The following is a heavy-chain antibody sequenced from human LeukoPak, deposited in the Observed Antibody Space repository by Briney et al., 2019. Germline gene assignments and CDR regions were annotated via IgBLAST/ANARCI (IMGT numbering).Heavy chain of an antibody. Sequence: GGSLRLSCAASGFTFSSYAMSWVRQAPGKGLEWVSFISPSGDRTSNADSVGGRFTISRDNTRNTLYLQMNSLRDEGTGGYFRAILDGFFGGSGFLVQWGQGTLVTVSS. J-gene: IGHJ4*02. CDR3: AILDGFFGGSGFLVQ. CDR1: GFTFSSYA. D-gene: IGHD3-22*01. V-gene: IGHV3-23*01. CDR2: ISPSGDRT.